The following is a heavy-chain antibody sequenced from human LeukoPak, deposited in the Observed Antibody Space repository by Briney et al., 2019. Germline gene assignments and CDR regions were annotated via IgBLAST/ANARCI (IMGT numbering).Heavy chain of an antibody. CDR1: GYSISSGYY. D-gene: IGHD3-16*01. J-gene: IGHJ4*02. V-gene: IGHV4-38-2*02. Sequence: SETLSLTCTVSGYSISSGYYWGWIRQPPGKGLEWIGSIYHSGSTYYNPSLKSRVTISVDTSKNQFSLRLNSVTAADTAVYFCARDRSYYSDGGTAYWGQGILVTVSS. CDR2: IYHSGST. CDR3: ARDRSYYSDGGTAY.